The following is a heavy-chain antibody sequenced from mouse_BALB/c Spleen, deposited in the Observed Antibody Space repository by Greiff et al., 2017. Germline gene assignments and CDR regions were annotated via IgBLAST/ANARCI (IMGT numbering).Heavy chain of an antibody. CDR3: ARDRGYYAMDY. Sequence: VKLQQSGPGLVAPSQSLSITCTVSGFSLTSYGVHWVRQPPGKGLEWLGVIWAGGSTNYNSALMSRLSISKDNSKSQVFLKMNSLQTDDTAMYYCARDRGYYAMDYWGQGTSVTVSS. D-gene: IGHD3-1*01. CDR2: IWAGGST. CDR1: GFSLTSYG. J-gene: IGHJ4*01. V-gene: IGHV2-9*02.